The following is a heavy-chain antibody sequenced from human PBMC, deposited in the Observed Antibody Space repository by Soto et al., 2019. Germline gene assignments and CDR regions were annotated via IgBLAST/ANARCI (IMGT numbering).Heavy chain of an antibody. D-gene: IGHD1-1*01. V-gene: IGHV1-69*02. Sequence: QVQLVQSGAEVKKPGSSVKVSCKASGGTFSSYTISWVRQAPGQGLEWMGRIIPILGIANYAQKFQGRVTITADKSTSTAYMELSSLRSEDTAVYYGARLTTGGTAPYFDYWGQGTLVTVSS. CDR2: IIPILGIA. CDR1: GGTFSSYT. CDR3: ARLTTGGTAPYFDY. J-gene: IGHJ4*02.